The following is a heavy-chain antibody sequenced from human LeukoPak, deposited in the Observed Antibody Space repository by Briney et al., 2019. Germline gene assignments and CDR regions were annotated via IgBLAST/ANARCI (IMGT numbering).Heavy chain of an antibody. Sequence: ASVKVSCKASGYIFTDYGISWVRQAPGQGFEWMGWISGYNGNTNYAQNLQGRVTMTTDTSTSTAYMELRSLRSEDTAVYYCARGGRDYDITFLDYWGQGTLVTVSS. CDR1: GYIFTDYG. CDR3: ARGGRDYDITFLDY. J-gene: IGHJ4*02. V-gene: IGHV1-18*01. D-gene: IGHD3-9*01. CDR2: ISGYNGNT.